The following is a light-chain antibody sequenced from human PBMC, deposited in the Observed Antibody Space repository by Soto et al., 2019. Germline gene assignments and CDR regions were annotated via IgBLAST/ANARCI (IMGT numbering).Light chain of an antibody. J-gene: IGKJ4*01. CDR1: QGIGRW. CDR3: QQANSFPPT. V-gene: IGKV1D-12*01. CDR2: AAS. Sequence: DIQMTQSPSSVSASVGDIVTITCRASQGIGRWLAWYQQKPGKAPMLLIYAASSLQSGVPSRFSGSGSGTDFTLTISSLQPEDFATYHCQQANSFPPTFGGGTKVEIQ.